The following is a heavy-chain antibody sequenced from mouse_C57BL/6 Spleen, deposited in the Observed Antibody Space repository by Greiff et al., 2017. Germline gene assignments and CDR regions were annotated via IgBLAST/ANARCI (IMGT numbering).Heavy chain of an antibody. V-gene: IGHV1-15*01. Sequence: QVQLQQSGAELVRPGASVTLSCKASGYTFTDYEMHWVKQTPVHGLEWIGAIDPETGGTAYNQKFKGKAILTADKSSSPAYMELRSLTSEDSAVYYCTRTVITTRYYFDYWGQGTTLTVSS. J-gene: IGHJ2*01. CDR2: IDPETGGT. CDR3: TRTVITTRYYFDY. D-gene: IGHD2-4*01. CDR1: GYTFTDYE.